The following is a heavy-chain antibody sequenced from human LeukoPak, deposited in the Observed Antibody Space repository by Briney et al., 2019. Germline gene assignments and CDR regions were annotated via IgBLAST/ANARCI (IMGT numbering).Heavy chain of an antibody. D-gene: IGHD3-9*01. J-gene: IGHJ4*02. Sequence: ASVKVSCKTSGYTFTSYGIIWVRQAPGQGLEWMGWISAYNGNTKYAHKLQGRVTMTTDTSTSTAYMELRSLRSDDTAVYYCAATSHYDMLTGYHYGTGYWGQGTLVTVSS. CDR1: GYTFTSYG. V-gene: IGHV1-18*01. CDR2: ISAYNGNT. CDR3: AATSHYDMLTGYHYGTGY.